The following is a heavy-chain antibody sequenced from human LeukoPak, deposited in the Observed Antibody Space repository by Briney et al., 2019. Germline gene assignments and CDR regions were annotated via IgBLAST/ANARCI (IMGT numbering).Heavy chain of an antibody. J-gene: IGHJ6*02. V-gene: IGHV3-21*01. CDR1: GFTFNSYA. CDR3: ARATMVRGVIIYIVGGGMDV. CDR2: ISSSSSYI. Sequence: PGGSLRLSCAASGFTFNSYAMTWVRQAPGKGLEWVSSISSSSSYIYYADSVKGRFTISRDNAKNSLYLQMNSLRAEDTAVYYCARATMVRGVIIYIVGGGMDVWGQGTTVTVSS. D-gene: IGHD3-10*01.